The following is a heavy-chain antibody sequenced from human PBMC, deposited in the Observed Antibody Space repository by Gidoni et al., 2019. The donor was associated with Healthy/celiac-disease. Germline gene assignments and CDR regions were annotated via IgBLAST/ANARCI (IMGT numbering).Heavy chain of an antibody. CDR1: GGSISSGSYS. CDR2: IYYSGST. CDR3: ARQMRKSGYDYFVVDNNWFDP. J-gene: IGHJ5*02. D-gene: IGHD5-12*01. Sequence: QLQLQESGPGLVTPSETLSLTCTVSGGSISSGSYSWGWIRQPPGKGLEWIGSIYYSGSTYYNPSLKSRVTISVDTSKNQCSLKLSSVTAADTAVYYCARQMRKSGYDYFVVDNNWFDPWGQGTLVTVSS. V-gene: IGHV4-39*01.